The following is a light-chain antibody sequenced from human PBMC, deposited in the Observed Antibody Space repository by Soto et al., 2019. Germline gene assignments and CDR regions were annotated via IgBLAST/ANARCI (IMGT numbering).Light chain of an antibody. V-gene: IGKV3-15*01. CDR2: VAF. J-gene: IGKJ1*01. Sequence: EIVMTQSPVSLSVSPGERATLSCRASQSVSTKVAWYQQKPGQAPRLLIYVAFTRATGVPARFSGSGSGTEFTLTISSLQSEDFAVYYCQQYNDWPPWTFGQGTKVEIK. CDR3: QQYNDWPPWT. CDR1: QSVSTK.